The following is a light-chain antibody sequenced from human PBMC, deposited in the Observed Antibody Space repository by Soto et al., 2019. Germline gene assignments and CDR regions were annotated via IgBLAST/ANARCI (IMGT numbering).Light chain of an antibody. CDR2: GAS. J-gene: IGKJ1*01. V-gene: IGKV3-20*01. CDR3: QQYASSRT. Sequence: IVLTQSPGTLSLSPGERATLSCRASQSVTSNYLAWYQQKPGQPPRLLIYGASTRATGIPDRFSGSGSGTDFTLTISRLEPEDCAVYYCQQYASSRTFGQGTSVEIK. CDR1: QSVTSNY.